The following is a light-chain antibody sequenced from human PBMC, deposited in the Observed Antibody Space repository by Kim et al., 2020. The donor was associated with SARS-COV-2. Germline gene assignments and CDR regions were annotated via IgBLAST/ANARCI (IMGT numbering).Light chain of an antibody. J-gene: IGLJ2*01. CDR2: QES. CDR3: QGWDSSTVV. CDR1: KLGDNY. V-gene: IGLV3-1*01. Sequence: SPRQTASITASGDKLGDNYSSWYKQKPGQPPAMVIKQESKRPSGIPERFSGSNTGNTATLNISGTQAMDEADYYCQGWDSSTVVFGGGTQLTVL.